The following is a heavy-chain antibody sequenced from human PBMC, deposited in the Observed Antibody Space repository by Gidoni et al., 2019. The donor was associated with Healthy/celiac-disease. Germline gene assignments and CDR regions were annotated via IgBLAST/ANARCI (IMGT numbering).Heavy chain of an antibody. CDR3: ARDLGVWSGMDV. CDR1: GFTFSSYW. J-gene: IGHJ6*02. Sequence: EVQLVESGGGLVQPGGSVRLSCADSGFTFSSYWMSWVGQAPGKGLEWVANIKQDGSEKYYVDSVKGRFTISRDNAKNSLYLQMNSLRAEDTAVYYCARDLGVWSGMDVWGQGTTVTVSS. V-gene: IGHV3-7*03. CDR2: IKQDGSEK. D-gene: IGHD2-8*02.